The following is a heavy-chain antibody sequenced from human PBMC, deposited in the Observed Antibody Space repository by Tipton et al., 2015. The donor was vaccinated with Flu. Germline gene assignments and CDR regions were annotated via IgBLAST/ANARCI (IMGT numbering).Heavy chain of an antibody. CDR3: ATADTSGPYYFDF. CDR1: GFTFSSYS. J-gene: IGHJ4*02. Sequence: SLRLSCAASGFTFSSYSMNWVRQAPGKGLEWVSSISSSSSYIYYADSVKGRFTISRDNAKHSVYLQMNSLRAEDTAVYYCATADTSGPYYFDFWGQGTLVTVSS. D-gene: IGHD6-19*01. V-gene: IGHV3-21*01. CDR2: ISSSSSYI.